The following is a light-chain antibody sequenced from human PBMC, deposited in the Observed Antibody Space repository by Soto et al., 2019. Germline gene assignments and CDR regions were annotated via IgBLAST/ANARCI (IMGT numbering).Light chain of an antibody. CDR2: EVS. V-gene: IGLV2-14*01. CDR3: SSYAGNNHYV. J-gene: IGLJ1*01. Sequence: QSVLTQPASVSGSPGQSITISCTGTSSDVGGYNYVSWYQQHPGKAPKLMIYEVSNRPSGVSNRFSASKSGNTASLTISGLQAEDEADYYCSSYAGNNHYVFGTGTKVTVL. CDR1: SSDVGGYNY.